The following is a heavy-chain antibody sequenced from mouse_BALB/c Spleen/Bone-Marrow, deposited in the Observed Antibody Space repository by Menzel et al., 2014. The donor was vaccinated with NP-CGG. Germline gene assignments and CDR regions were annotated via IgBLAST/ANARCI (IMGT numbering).Heavy chain of an antibody. D-gene: IGHD1-2*01. J-gene: IGHJ4*01. CDR3: AREVNCQFISTASYAMDY. CDR1: GFAFSSYD. CDR2: ISGEGGST. Sequence: LVESGGGLVKPGGTLKLSWAASGFAFSSYDMSWVRQTPEKRLEWDAYISGEGGSTYYPDTVKGRFTICRDKAKKTLFLQMTSLRSEDTAMYFCAREVNCQFISTASYAMDYWGQGISVPVSS. V-gene: IGHV5-12-1*01.